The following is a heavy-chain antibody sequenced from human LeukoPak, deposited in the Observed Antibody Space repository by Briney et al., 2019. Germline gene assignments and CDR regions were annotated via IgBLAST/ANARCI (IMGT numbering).Heavy chain of an antibody. V-gene: IGHV4-4*09. J-gene: IGHJ5*02. CDR3: ARSVTGANNWFDP. CDR2: IYNSGTT. D-gene: IGHD1-20*01. CDR1: GGSVSPYY. Sequence: PSETLSLTCTVSGGSVSPYYWSWIRQPPGKGLEWVGIIYNSGTTYYNPSLTSRVTISIDTSKNQFSLKLTSVTAADTAVHYCARSVTGANNWFDPWGQGTLVTVSS.